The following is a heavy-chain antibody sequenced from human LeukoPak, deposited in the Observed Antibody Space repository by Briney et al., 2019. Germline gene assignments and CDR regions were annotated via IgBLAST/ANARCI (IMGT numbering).Heavy chain of an antibody. CDR2: IRSKAYGGTT. J-gene: IGHJ4*02. CDR3: TIHYGSGYEVGFDY. Sequence: PGGSLRLSCTASGFTFGDYAMSWVRQAPGKGLEWVGFIRSKAYGGTTEYAASVKGRFTISGDDSKSIAYLQMNSLKNEDTAVYHCTIHYGSGYEVGFDYWGQGTLVTVSS. D-gene: IGHD3-10*01. V-gene: IGHV3-49*04. CDR1: GFTFGDYA.